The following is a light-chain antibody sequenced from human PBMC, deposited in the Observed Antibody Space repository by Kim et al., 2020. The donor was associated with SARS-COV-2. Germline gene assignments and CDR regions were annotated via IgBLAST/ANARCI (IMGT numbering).Light chain of an antibody. CDR2: AAS. CDR3: QKYNSAPLT. CDR1: QGISNY. Sequence: ASVGGSVTLTCRTGQGISNYLAWYQQKPGKVPKLLIYAASTLQSGVPSRFSGSRSGTDFTLTISSLQPDDVATYYCQKYNSAPLTFGGGTKVDIK. J-gene: IGKJ4*01. V-gene: IGKV1-27*01.